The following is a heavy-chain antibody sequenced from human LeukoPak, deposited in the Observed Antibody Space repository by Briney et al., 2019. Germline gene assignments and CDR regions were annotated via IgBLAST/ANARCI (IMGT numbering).Heavy chain of an antibody. J-gene: IGHJ5*02. D-gene: IGHD2-2*01. CDR1: GFTFSSFS. CDR3: AKSRGGIVVVPAVWFDP. Sequence: PGGSLRLSCAASGFTFSSFSMNWVRQAPGKGLEWVSYISSSGGYTYYLDSVKGRFTISRDNAKNSLSLQMNSLRAEDTAVYYCAKSRGGIVVVPAVWFDPWGQGTLVTVSS. CDR2: ISSSGGYT. V-gene: IGHV3-21*04.